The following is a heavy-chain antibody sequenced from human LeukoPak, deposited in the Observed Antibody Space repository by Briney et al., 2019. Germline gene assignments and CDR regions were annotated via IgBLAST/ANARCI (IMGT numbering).Heavy chain of an antibody. D-gene: IGHD6-13*01. CDR3: ARVTVSSSWYYGMDV. CDR1: GFTFSSYS. V-gene: IGHV3-21*01. J-gene: IGHJ6*02. CDR2: ISSSSSYI. Sequence: GGSLRLSCAASGFTFSSYSMNWVRQAPGKGLEWVSSISSSSSYIYYVDSVKGRFTISRDNAKNSLYLQMNSLRAEDTAVYYCARVTVSSSWYYGMDVWGQGTTVTVSS.